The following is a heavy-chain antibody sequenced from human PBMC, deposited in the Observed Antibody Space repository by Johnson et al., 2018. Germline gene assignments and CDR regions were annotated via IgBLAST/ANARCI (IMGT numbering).Heavy chain of an antibody. V-gene: IGHV1-8*01. CDR1: GYTFSNYD. Sequence: QVQLVESGAEVKKPGASVKVSCKASGYTFSNYDINWVRQATGQGLEWMGWMNPNTGNTGYAPKFQGRVTMTSDNAKNTAYMELSGLRTEDTAVYFGARADGENWLLFRQYHYYLDVWGKGTTVTVSS. J-gene: IGHJ6*03. CDR3: ARADGENWLLFRQYHYYLDV. CDR2: MNPNTGNT. D-gene: IGHD3-9*01.